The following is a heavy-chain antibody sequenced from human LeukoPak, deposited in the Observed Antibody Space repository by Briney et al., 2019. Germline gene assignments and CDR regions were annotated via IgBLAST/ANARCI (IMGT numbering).Heavy chain of an antibody. CDR1: VGTFSSYT. V-gene: IGHV1-69*02. CDR2: IIPILGIA. J-gene: IGHJ4*02. D-gene: IGHD3-9*01. CDR3: ARGVPSDYDILTGSYYFDY. Sequence: SVKVSCKASVGTFSSYTISWVRQAPGQGLEWMGRIIPILGIANYAQKFQGRVTITADKSTSTAYMELSSLRSEDTAVYYCARGVPSDYDILTGSYYFDYWGQGTLVTVSS.